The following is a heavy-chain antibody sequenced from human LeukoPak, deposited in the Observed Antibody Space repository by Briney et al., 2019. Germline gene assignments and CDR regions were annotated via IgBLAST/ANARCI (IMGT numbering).Heavy chain of an antibody. CDR1: GGSISSYY. Sequence: SQTLSLTCTVSGGSISSYYWSWIWQPPGKGLEWIGYIYYSGTTNYNPSLKSRVTISVDTSKNQFSLKLSSVTAADTAVYYCARGVYIAAAQYGYWGQGTLVTVSS. D-gene: IGHD6-13*01. V-gene: IGHV4-59*01. J-gene: IGHJ4*02. CDR3: ARGVYIAAAQYGY. CDR2: IYYSGTT.